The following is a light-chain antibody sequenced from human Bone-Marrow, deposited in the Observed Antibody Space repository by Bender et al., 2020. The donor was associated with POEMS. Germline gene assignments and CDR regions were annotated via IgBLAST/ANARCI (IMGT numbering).Light chain of an antibody. CDR2: EVT. J-gene: IGLJ1*01. CDR3: QVWDSSLFYV. V-gene: IGLV2-14*02. CDR1: SSDIGSYEL. Sequence: QSALTQPASVSGSPGQSITISCTGTSSDIGSYELVSWYQQDPGKAPKLMIYEVTKRPSGIPERFSGSNSGNTATLTISRVEAGDEADYYCQVWDSSLFYVFGTGTKVTVL.